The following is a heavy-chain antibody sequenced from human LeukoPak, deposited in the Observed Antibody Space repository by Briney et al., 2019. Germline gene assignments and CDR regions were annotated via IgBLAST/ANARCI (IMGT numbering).Heavy chain of an antibody. CDR1: GASITTTNFW. Sequence: SETLSLTCSVSGASITTTNFWWTWIRQSPGRGLEWIGYIHDRGSDKYNPALESRATLSVDTSKNQFSLKLNSVTAADTAVYYCARYGLVEFRNAFQYWGQGILVSVSS. CDR3: ARYGLVEFRNAFQY. V-gene: IGHV4-61*01. J-gene: IGHJ1*01. D-gene: IGHD6-6*01. CDR2: IHDRGSD.